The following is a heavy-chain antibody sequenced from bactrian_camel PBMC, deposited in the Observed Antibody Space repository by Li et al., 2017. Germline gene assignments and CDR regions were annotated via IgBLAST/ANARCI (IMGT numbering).Heavy chain of an antibody. CDR3: AGSWDVSAKWALESMTRPDFGY. V-gene: IGHV3S2*01. CDR1: GFTFSSSP. CDR2: IGTNSKP. Sequence: DVQLVESGGDLVQPGGSLRLSCAASGFTFSSSPMTWVRQTPGQGLEWVSSIGTNSKPWYATSVKGRFTIIMNNAQNTVWLQMNSLLPEDTAVYYCAGSWDVSAKWALESMTRPDFGYWGQGTQVTVS. J-gene: IGHJ6*01. D-gene: IGHD2*01.